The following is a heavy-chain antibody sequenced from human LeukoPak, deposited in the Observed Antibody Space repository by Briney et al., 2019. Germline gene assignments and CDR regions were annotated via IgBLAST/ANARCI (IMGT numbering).Heavy chain of an antibody. D-gene: IGHD2-15*01. V-gene: IGHV5-51*01. Sequence: GESLKISCKGSGYSFTSYWIGWVRQMPGKGLEWMGIIYPGDSDTRYSPSFQGQVTISADKSISTAYLQWSSLKASDTAMYYCARHVFKYCSGGSCYSGDYYYGMDVWGQGTTVTVSS. CDR2: IYPGDSDT. CDR3: ARHVFKYCSGGSCYSGDYYYGMDV. CDR1: GYSFTSYW. J-gene: IGHJ6*02.